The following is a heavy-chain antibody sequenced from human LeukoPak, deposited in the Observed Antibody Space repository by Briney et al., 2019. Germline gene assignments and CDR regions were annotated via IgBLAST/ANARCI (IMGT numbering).Heavy chain of an antibody. J-gene: IGHJ4*02. Sequence: PGTSLRLPCAASGFTFSNYGMHWVRQAPGKGLEWVAGIQSNGRNKYYVDSVKGRFAISRDNSKSTLYLQVNSLRVEDTALYYCARESEGGTGTSCPDYWGQGTLVTVSS. V-gene: IGHV3-30*03. CDR2: IQSNGRNK. CDR3: ARESEGGTGTSCPDY. CDR1: GFTFSNYG. D-gene: IGHD2-2*01.